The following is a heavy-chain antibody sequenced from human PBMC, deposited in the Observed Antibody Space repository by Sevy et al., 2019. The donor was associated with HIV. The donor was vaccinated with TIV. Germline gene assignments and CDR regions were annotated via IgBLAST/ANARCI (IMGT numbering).Heavy chain of an antibody. D-gene: IGHD3-10*01. CDR3: VRDTGFGANDL. Sequence: GGSLRLSFAGSGYIFSHYWMSWFRQVPGKGLEGVANIRQDGSDKNYVDFVKGRFTISRVNAKNSLYLHMNSLGAEDTAVYYCVRDTGFGANDLWGQGTLVTVSS. J-gene: IGHJ5*02. CDR1: GYIFSHYW. V-gene: IGHV3-7*01. CDR2: IRQDGSDK.